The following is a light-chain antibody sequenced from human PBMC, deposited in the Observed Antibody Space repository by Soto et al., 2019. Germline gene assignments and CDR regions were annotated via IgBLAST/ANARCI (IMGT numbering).Light chain of an antibody. Sequence: EIVMTQSPATLSVSPGGRATLSCRASQSISDTLAWYQQKPGQAPRLLIYGASTRATGFPARFSGSGSGTDFTLTISSLQSEDFAVYYCQQYNNWPPLTFGGGTKVEIK. CDR2: GAS. J-gene: IGKJ4*01. CDR3: QQYNNWPPLT. V-gene: IGKV3-15*01. CDR1: QSISDT.